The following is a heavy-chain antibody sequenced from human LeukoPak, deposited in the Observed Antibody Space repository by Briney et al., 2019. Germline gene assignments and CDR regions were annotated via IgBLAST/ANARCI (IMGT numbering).Heavy chain of an antibody. CDR2: IYPGDSDT. J-gene: IGHJ3*02. CDR1: GYSFTSYW. D-gene: IGHD3-22*01. Sequence: GESLKISCKGSGYSFTSYWIGWVRQMPGKGLEWMGIIYPGDSDTRYSPSFQGQVTISADKSISTAYLQWSSLKASDTAMYYCARLPNYYDSSGWAPNDAFDTWGQGTMVTVSS. CDR3: ARLPNYYDSSGWAPNDAFDT. V-gene: IGHV5-51*01.